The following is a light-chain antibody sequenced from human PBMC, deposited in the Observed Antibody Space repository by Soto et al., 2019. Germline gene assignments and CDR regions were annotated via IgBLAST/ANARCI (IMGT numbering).Light chain of an antibody. CDR2: AAS. CDR1: QSISSY. CDR3: QQSYSTLGT. V-gene: IGKV1-39*01. Sequence: DIQMTQSPSSLSASVGHRVTITCRASQSISSYLNWYQQKPGKAPKLLIYAASSLQSGVPSRFSGSGSGTDFTLTISSLQPEDFATYYCQQSYSTLGTFGQGTKVDIK. J-gene: IGKJ1*01.